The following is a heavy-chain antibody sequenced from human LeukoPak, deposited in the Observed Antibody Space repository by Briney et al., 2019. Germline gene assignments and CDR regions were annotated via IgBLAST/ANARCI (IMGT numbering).Heavy chain of an antibody. D-gene: IGHD6-13*01. CDR1: GGSFSHYY. V-gene: IGHV4-34*01. Sequence: SETLSLTCAVYGGSFSHYYWSWIRQPPGKGLEWIGEINHSGSDNHNPSLKSRVTISVDTSKNQFSLKLSSVTAADTAVYYCARDYSSSWFDPWGQGTLVTVSS. J-gene: IGHJ5*02. CDR3: ARDYSSSWFDP. CDR2: INHSGSD.